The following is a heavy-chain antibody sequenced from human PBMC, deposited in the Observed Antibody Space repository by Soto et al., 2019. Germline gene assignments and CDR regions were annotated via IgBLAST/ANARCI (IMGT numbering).Heavy chain of an antibody. V-gene: IGHV3-9*01. J-gene: IGHJ2*01. CDR3: AKASGDYVIWYFDL. D-gene: IGHD4-17*01. Sequence: GGSLRLSCAASGFTFDDYAMHWVRQAPGKGLEWVSGISWNSDSIGYADSVKGRFTISRDNAKNSLYLQMNSLRAEDTALYYCAKASGDYVIWYFDLWGRGTRVTVSS. CDR1: GFTFDDYA. CDR2: ISWNSDSI.